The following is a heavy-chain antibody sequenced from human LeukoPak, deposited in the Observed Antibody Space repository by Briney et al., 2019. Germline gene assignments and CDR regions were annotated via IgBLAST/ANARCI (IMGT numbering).Heavy chain of an antibody. CDR3: ARLTTTGGYSYGFDY. J-gene: IGHJ4*02. D-gene: IGHD5-18*01. V-gene: IGHV4-59*08. CDR1: GGSISSYY. CDR2: IYDSGST. Sequence: SETLSLTCTVSGGSISSYYWSWVRQPPGKGLEWIGYIYDSGSTNYNPSLKSRVTISVDTSKNQFSLKLSSVTAADTAVYYCARLTTTGGYSYGFDYWGQGTLVTVSS.